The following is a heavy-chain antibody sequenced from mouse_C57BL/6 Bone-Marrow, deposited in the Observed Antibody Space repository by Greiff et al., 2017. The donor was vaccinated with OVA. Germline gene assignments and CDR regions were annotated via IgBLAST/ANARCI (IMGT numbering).Heavy chain of an antibody. V-gene: IGHV1-82*01. D-gene: IGHD1-1*01. CDR2: IYPGDGDT. CDR1: GYAFSSSW. J-gene: IGHJ3*01. Sequence: VQVVESGPELVKPGASVKISCKASGYAFSSSWMNWVKQRPGKGLEWIGRIYPGDGDTNYNGKFKGKATLTADKSSSTAYMQLSSLTSEDSAVYCCAKALITTVGFAYWGQGTLVTVSA. CDR3: AKALITTVGFAY.